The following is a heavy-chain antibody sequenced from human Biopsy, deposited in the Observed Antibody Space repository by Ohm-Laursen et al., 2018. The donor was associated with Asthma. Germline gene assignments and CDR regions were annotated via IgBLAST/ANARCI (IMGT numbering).Heavy chain of an antibody. CDR2: ISVYNGNT. CDR3: ARAVDYSHYYGIDV. Sequence: SVKVFCKTSGYTFNSAGITWVRQALGQGLEWMGWISVYNGNTKVAQKLQDRVTMITDTSTSTAYMELRSLRSDDTAVYFCARAVDYSHYYGIDVWGQGTTVTVS. V-gene: IGHV1-18*01. J-gene: IGHJ6*02. D-gene: IGHD3-10*01. CDR1: GYTFNSAG.